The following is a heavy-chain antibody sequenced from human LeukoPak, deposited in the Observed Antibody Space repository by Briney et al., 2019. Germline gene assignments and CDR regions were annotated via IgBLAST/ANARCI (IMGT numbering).Heavy chain of an antibody. Sequence: GGSLRLSCAASGFIFDDYGMSWVRQAPGKGLEWVSGINWNGGSTGYADSVKGRFTISRDNAKNSLYLQMNSLRAEDTALYYCARDRIVATRTAFDFWGQGTMVTVSS. D-gene: IGHD5-12*01. CDR1: GFIFDDYG. J-gene: IGHJ3*01. CDR2: INWNGGST. V-gene: IGHV3-20*04. CDR3: ARDRIVATRTAFDF.